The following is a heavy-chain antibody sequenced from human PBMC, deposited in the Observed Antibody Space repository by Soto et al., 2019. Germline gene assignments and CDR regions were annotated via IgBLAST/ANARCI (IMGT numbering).Heavy chain of an antibody. D-gene: IGHD6-13*01. CDR3: AKDRGRIADNWFDP. J-gene: IGHJ5*02. CDR2: ISYDGSDK. CDR1: GFTFSNYG. Sequence: QVQLVESGGGVVQPGRSLRLSCAASGFTFSNYGMHWIRQAPGKGLEWVAVISYDGSDKYYVDSVKGRFTVSRDSSKNTLYLQMNSLRAEDTAVYYCAKDRGRIADNWFDPWGQGTLITVSS. V-gene: IGHV3-30*18.